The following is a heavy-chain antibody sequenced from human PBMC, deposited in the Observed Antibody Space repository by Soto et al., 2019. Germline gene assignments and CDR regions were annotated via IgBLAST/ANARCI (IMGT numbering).Heavy chain of an antibody. D-gene: IGHD4-17*01. CDR1: GFTFSSYD. J-gene: IGHJ5*02. CDR3: AXXXXDYGDYGWSPWFDP. CDR2: IGTAGDT. Sequence: EVQLVESGGGLVQPGGSLRLSCAASGFTFSSYDMHWVRQATGKGLEWVSAIGTAGDTYYPGSVKGRFTISRENAKNSLYLQMNSLRAEDTAVYYCAXXXXDYGDYGWSPWFDPWGQGTLVTVSS. V-gene: IGHV3-13*01.